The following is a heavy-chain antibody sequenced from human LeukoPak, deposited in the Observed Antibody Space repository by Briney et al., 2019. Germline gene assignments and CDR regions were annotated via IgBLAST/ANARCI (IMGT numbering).Heavy chain of an antibody. CDR3: ARYSSSYTLHSGYSSGWYDY. CDR2: IYTSGST. Sequence: NPSETLSLTCTVSGGSISSGSYYWSWIRQPAGKGLEWIGRIYTSGSTNYNPSLKSRVTISVDKSKNQFSLKLSSVTAADTAVYYCARYSSSYTLHSGYSSGWYDYWGQGTLVTVSS. CDR1: GGSISSGSYY. V-gene: IGHV4-61*02. J-gene: IGHJ4*02. D-gene: IGHD6-19*01.